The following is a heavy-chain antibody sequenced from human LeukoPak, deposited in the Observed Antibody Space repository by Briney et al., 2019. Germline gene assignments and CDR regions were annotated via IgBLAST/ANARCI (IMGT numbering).Heavy chain of an antibody. D-gene: IGHD3-16*01. J-gene: IGHJ4*02. V-gene: IGHV1-8*01. CDR1: GYTFTSYD. CDR2: MSPNSGDT. CDR3: ARGPPTGGYDY. Sequence: ASVKVSCKASGYTFTSYDFNWVRQATGQRPEWMGWMSPNSGDTGYAQKFQDRVTMTRNTSISTAYMELSSLRSDDTAVYYCARGPPTGGYDYWGPGTLVPVSS.